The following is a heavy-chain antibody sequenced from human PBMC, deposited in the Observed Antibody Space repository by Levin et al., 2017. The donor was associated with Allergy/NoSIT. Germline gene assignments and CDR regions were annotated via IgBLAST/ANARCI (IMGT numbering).Heavy chain of an antibody. V-gene: IGHV1-8*01. D-gene: IGHD3-10*01. J-gene: IGHJ4*02. CDR2: MNPNSGNT. CDR3: ARGLHYYGSGSYDKGPYGY. Sequence: GESLKISCKASGYTFTSYDINWVRQATGQGLEWMGWMNPNSGNTGYAQKFQGRVTMTRNTSISTAYMELSSLRSEDTAVYYCARGLHYYGSGSYDKGPYGYWGQGTLVTVSS. CDR1: GYTFTSYD.